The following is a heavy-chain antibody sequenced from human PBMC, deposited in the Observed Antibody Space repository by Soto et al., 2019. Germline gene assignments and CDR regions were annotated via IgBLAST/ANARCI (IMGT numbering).Heavy chain of an antibody. CDR1: GFTFSSYG. J-gene: IGHJ4*02. Sequence: GGSLRLSCAASGFTFSSYGMHWVRQAPGKGLEWVAVISYDGSNKYYADSVKGRFTISRDNSKNTLYLQMNSPRAEDTAVYYCAKDRGSSSCLDYWGQGTLVTVSS. CDR3: AKDRGSSSCLDY. V-gene: IGHV3-30*18. D-gene: IGHD6-13*01. CDR2: ISYDGSNK.